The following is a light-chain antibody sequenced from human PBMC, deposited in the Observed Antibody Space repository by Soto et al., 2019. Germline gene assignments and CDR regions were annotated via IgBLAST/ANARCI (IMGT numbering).Light chain of an antibody. CDR3: QQYNSAPRT. V-gene: IGKV1-27*01. CDR1: QGISHY. J-gene: IGKJ1*01. CDR2: DAN. Sequence: DIQMTQSPSSLSASVGDRVTITCRASQGISHYLAWYQQRPGQVPKLLIHDANILQPGVPSRFSGSGSGTDFTLTISSLQPEDVATYYCQQYNSAPRTFGQGTKVDIK.